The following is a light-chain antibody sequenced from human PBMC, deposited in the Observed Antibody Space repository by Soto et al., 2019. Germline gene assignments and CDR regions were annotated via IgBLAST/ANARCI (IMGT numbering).Light chain of an antibody. CDR1: SSDGADYKD. CDR2: EVT. CDR3: SSYTTSSTV. V-gene: IGLV2-14*01. Sequence: QSVLTQPASVSGSPGQSITTSCTATSSDGADYKDVSWYQQHPGNAPKLMIYEVTYRPSGVSNRFSGSKSGNTASLTISGLQAEDEAEYYCSSYTTSSTVFGTATNFTVL. J-gene: IGLJ1*01.